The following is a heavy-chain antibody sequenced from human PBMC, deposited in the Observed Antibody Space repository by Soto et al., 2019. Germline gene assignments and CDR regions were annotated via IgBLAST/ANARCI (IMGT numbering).Heavy chain of an antibody. CDR1: GYIFTSYW. D-gene: IGHD1-1*01. Sequence: VESLKISCKGSGYIFTSYWIGCWLQMPGKVLEWMGRIDPSDSYTNYSPSFQGHVTISADKSISTAYLQWSSLKASDTAMYYCARLEVRGYYYYGMDVWGQGTTVTVS. CDR3: ARLEVRGYYYYGMDV. J-gene: IGHJ6*02. V-gene: IGHV5-10-1*01. CDR2: IDPSDSYT.